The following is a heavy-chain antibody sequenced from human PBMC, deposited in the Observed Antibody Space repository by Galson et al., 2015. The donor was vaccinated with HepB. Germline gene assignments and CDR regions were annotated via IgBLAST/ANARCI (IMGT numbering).Heavy chain of an antibody. CDR1: GFTFSTYD. V-gene: IGHV3-33*01. D-gene: IGHD3-10*01. CDR3: ARDGRITMVRGVIDH. J-gene: IGHJ4*02. CDR2: IWYDGSE. Sequence: SLRLSCAASGFTFSTYDMHWVRQAPGKGLEWVAVIWYDGSEYYVDSVKGRFTISRDNSKNTLYLQMSSLRAEDTAVYYCARDGRITMVRGVIDHWGQGTLVTVSS.